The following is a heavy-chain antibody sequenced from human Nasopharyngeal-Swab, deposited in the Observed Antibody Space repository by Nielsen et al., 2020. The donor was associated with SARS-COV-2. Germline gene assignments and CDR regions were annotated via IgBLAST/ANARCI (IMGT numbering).Heavy chain of an antibody. V-gene: IGHV3-21*01. CDR3: ARDQAPDEIQLWGYYYYGMDV. Sequence: GESLKISCAASGFTFSSYSMNWVRQAPGKGLECVSSISSSSSYIYYADSVKGRFTISRDNSKNTLYLQMNSLRAEDTAVYYCARDQAPDEIQLWGYYYYGMDVWGQGTTVTVSS. D-gene: IGHD5-18*01. J-gene: IGHJ6*02. CDR2: ISSSSSYI. CDR1: GFTFSSYS.